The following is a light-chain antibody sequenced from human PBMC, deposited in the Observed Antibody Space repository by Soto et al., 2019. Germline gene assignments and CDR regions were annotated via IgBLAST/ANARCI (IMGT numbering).Light chain of an antibody. CDR3: NSYTSSSTWV. Sequence: QSVLTQPASVSGSPGQSITISCTGTITDIGAYNYVSWYQQHPGKAPKLLIYGVSSRPSGVSNRFSGSKSGNAAYLTISGLQADDEAEYYCNSYTSSSTWVFGGGTKLTVL. V-gene: IGLV2-14*01. J-gene: IGLJ3*02. CDR1: ITDIGAYNY. CDR2: GVS.